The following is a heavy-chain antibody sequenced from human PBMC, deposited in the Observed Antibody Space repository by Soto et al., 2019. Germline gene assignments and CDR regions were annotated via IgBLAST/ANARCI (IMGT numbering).Heavy chain of an antibody. V-gene: IGHV3-30*18. J-gene: IGHJ4*02. Sequence: GGSLRLSCAASGFTFSNYGLHWVRQAPGKGLEWVALISYDGTDKYYADSVKGRFTISRDNSKNTLYLQMNSLRTEGTAVYYCAKGFGWNYLDYWGQGT. CDR2: ISYDGTDK. D-gene: IGHD1-1*01. CDR3: AKGFGWNYLDY. CDR1: GFTFSNYG.